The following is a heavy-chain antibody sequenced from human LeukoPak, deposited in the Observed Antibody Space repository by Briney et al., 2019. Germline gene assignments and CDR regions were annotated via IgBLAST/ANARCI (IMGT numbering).Heavy chain of an antibody. CDR2: IYPDDSET. CDR1: GYTFTNYW. V-gene: IGHV5-51*01. CDR3: ARARDGYKDAFDI. D-gene: IGHD5-24*01. Sequence: GESLKISCKGGGYTFTNYWIVWVRQMPGKGLEWMGVIYPDDSETKYSPSFQGQVTISADKSISTAYLQWSSLKASDTAMYYCARARDGYKDAFDIWGQGTMVTVSS. J-gene: IGHJ3*02.